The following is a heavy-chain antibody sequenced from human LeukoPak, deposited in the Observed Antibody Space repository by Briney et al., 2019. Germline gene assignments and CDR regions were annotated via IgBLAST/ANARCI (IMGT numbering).Heavy chain of an antibody. D-gene: IGHD2-2*01. CDR1: GYTFTGYY. Sequence: ASVKVSCKASGYTFTGYYMHWVRQAPGQGLEWMGWINSNSGGTNYAQKFQGRVTMTRDTSISTAYMELSRLRSDDTAVYYCAAIPHYYYYYMDVWGKGTTVTVSS. CDR3: AAIPHYYYYYMDV. CDR2: INSNSGGT. V-gene: IGHV1-2*02. J-gene: IGHJ6*03.